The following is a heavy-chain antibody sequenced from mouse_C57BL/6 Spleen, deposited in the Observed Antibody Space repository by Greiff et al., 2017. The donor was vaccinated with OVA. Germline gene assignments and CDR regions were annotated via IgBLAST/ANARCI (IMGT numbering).Heavy chain of an antibody. CDR2: ISYDGSN. CDR1: GYSITSGYY. Sequence: EVKLMESGPGLVKPSQSLSLTCSVTGYSITSGYYWNWIRQFPGNKLEWMGYISYDGSNNYNPSLKNRISITRDTSKNQFFLKLNAVTTEDTATYYCARDPVYYGSSWFAYWGQGTLVTVSA. J-gene: IGHJ3*01. V-gene: IGHV3-6*01. CDR3: ARDPVYYGSSWFAY. D-gene: IGHD2-1*01.